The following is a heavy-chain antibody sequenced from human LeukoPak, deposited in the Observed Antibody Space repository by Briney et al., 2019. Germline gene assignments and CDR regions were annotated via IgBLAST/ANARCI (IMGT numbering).Heavy chain of an antibody. CDR2: ISDNGLRT. Sequence: GALRLSCVASGIDFNVYEMHWVRQSPGKGLEWVALISDNGLRTNYAESLKGRFTVSRDNSMNTINLQMNDLKVEDTAVYFCARERRGYGYGTLDLWGQGTLVSVSS. D-gene: IGHD5-12*01. CDR1: GIDFNVYE. J-gene: IGHJ5*02. CDR3: ARERRGYGYGTLDL. V-gene: IGHV3-30*14.